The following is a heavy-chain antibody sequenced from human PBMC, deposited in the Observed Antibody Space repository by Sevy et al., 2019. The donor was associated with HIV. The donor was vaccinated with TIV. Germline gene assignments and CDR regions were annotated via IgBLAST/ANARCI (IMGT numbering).Heavy chain of an antibody. CDR2: ISDSSANI. CDR3: ASQRGGYERLYYFDS. CDR1: GFTYS. Sequence: GGALRLSCVASGFTYSMKWVRQAPGKGLEWVSYISDSSANIHYADPVKGRFTISRDNAKNSLYLQMNTLRAEDTAVYYCASQRGGYERLYYFDSWGQGTLVTVSS. V-gene: IGHV3-48*01. J-gene: IGHJ4*02. D-gene: IGHD5-12*01.